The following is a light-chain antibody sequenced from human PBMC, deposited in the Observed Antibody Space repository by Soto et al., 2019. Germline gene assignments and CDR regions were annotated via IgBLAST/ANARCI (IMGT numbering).Light chain of an antibody. V-gene: IGKV3-15*01. Sequence: EIVMTQSPATLSVSPGERATLSSRASQSVSSNLAWYQQKPGQAPRLLIYGASTRATGIPARFSGSGSGTEFTLTISSLQSEDFAFYYCQQYNNWPPTFGQGTKVDIK. J-gene: IGKJ1*01. CDR2: GAS. CDR1: QSVSSN. CDR3: QQYNNWPPT.